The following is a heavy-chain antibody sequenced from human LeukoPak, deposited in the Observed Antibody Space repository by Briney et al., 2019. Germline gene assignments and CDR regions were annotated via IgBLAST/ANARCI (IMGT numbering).Heavy chain of an antibody. CDR3: AKDDYYDTSGYRD. Sequence: GSLRLSCAASGFTFSSYGMHWVRQAPGKVLEWVAFIRYDGSNKYYADSVKGRFTISRDNSKNTLYLQMNSLRAEDTAVYYCAKDDYYDTSGYRDWGQGTLVTVSS. J-gene: IGHJ4*02. D-gene: IGHD3-22*01. V-gene: IGHV3-30*02. CDR2: IRYDGSNK. CDR1: GFTFSSYG.